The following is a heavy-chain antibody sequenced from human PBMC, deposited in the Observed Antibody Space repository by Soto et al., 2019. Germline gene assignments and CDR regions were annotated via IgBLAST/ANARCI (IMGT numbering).Heavy chain of an antibody. J-gene: IGHJ6*03. CDR3: ARGGLIAAAEKSYYYYYMDV. D-gene: IGHD6-13*01. V-gene: IGHV1-2*04. Sequence: QVQLVQSGAEVKKPGASVKVSCKASGYTFTGYYMHWVRQAPGQGLEWMGWINPNSGGTNYAQKFQGWVTMTRDTSISTAYMELSRLRSDDTAVYYCARGGLIAAAEKSYYYYYMDVWGKGTTVTVSS. CDR1: GYTFTGYY. CDR2: INPNSGGT.